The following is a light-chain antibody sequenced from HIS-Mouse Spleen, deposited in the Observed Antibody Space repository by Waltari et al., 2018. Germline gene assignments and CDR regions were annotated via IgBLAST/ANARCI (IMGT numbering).Light chain of an antibody. J-gene: IGLJ3*02. CDR1: ALPKQY. CDR3: QSADSSGTGWV. CDR2: KDS. V-gene: IGLV3-25*03. Sequence: SYELTQPPSVSVSPGQTARTTCSGDALPKQYAYWYQQKPGQAPGLVIYKDSERPSGIPERFSGSSSGTTVTLTISGVQAEDEADYYCQSADSSGTGWVFGGGTKLTVL.